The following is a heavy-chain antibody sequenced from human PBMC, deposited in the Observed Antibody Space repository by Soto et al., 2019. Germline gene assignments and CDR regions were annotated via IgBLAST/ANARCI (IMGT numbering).Heavy chain of an antibody. V-gene: IGHV1-24*01. J-gene: IGHJ5*02. CDR2: FDPEDGET. D-gene: IGHD2-2*01. CDR3: ARGVKYQPLNCFDP. Sequence: ASVKVSCKVSGYTLTELSMHWVRQAPGKGLEWMGGFDPEDGETIYAQKFQGRVTMTEDTSTDTAYMELSSLRSEDTAVYYCARGVKYQPLNCFDPWGQGTLVTVSS. CDR1: GYTLTELS.